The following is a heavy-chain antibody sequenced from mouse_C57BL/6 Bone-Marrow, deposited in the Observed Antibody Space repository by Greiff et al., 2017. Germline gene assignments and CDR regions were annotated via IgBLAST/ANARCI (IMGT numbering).Heavy chain of an antibody. J-gene: IGHJ1*03. D-gene: IGHD1-1*01. CDR1: GYTFTSYW. Sequence: VQLQQSGAELAKPGASVKLSCKASGYTFTSYWMHWVKQRPGQGLEWIGYINPSSGYTKYNQKFKDKATLTVDKSSSTAYMQLSSLPSEDSAVYYLARDTTVVSPPLYWDFDDWGTGTTVTVSS. CDR3: ARDTTVVSPPLYWDFDD. CDR2: INPSSGYT. V-gene: IGHV1-7*01.